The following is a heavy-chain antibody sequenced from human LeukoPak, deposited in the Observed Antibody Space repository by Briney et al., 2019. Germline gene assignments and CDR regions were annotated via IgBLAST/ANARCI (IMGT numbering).Heavy chain of an antibody. V-gene: IGHV1-69*13. D-gene: IGHD3-3*01. CDR2: IIPIFCTA. J-gene: IGHJ3*02. Sequence: SVKVSCKASGGTFSSYAISWVRQAPRHGLEWMGGIIPIFCTANYAQKFQGRVTITADESTSTAYMELSSLRSEDTAVYYCARELVYRITIFGVVIIHDAFDIWGQGTMVTVSS. CDR3: ARELVYRITIFGVVIIHDAFDI. CDR1: GGTFSSYA.